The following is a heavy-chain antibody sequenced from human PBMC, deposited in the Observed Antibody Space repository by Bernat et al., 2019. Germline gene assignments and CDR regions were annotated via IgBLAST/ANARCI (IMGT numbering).Heavy chain of an antibody. J-gene: IGHJ3*02. CDR1: GFTFSSHA. CDR2: VNGAGGST. D-gene: IGHD1-20*01. Sequence: EVQLLESGGGLVQPGGSLRLSCAASGFTFSSHAMGWVRQAPGKGLEWVSSVNGAGGSTYYADSVKGRFTISRDNSKNTLYLQMNSLRAEDTAVYYCAKVGGYNWNDEAFDIWGQGTMVTVSS. CDR3: AKVGGYNWNDEAFDI. V-gene: IGHV3-23*01.